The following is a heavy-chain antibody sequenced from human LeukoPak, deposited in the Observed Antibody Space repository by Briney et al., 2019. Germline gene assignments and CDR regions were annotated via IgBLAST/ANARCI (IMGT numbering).Heavy chain of an antibody. J-gene: IGHJ4*02. CDR2: ISNDGSNK. D-gene: IGHD2-15*01. Sequence: PGRSLRLSCAASGLTFSSYGMHWVRQAPGKGLEWVAAISNDGSNKYYTDSVEGRFTIFRDNSKSTLYLQMNSLRAEDTAVYYGAKGSGGSCYTAADYWGQGTLVTVSS. CDR3: AKGSGGSCYTAADY. CDR1: GLTFSSYG. V-gene: IGHV3-30*18.